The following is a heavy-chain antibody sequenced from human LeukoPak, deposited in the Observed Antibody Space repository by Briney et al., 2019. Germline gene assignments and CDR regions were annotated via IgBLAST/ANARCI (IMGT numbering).Heavy chain of an antibody. D-gene: IGHD5-12*01. CDR1: SGSMSSSSYY. Sequence: SETLSLTCTVSSGSMSSSSYYWGWIRQPPGKGLEWIGSFYYSGSTYYNPSLKSRVTISVDTSKNQFSLKLSSVTAADTAVYYCARGRSGYDALDYWGQGTLVTVSS. CDR2: FYYSGST. V-gene: IGHV4-39*07. CDR3: ARGRSGYDALDY. J-gene: IGHJ4*02.